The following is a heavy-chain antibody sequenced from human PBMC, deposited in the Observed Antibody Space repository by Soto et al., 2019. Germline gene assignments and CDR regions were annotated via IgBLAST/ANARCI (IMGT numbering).Heavy chain of an antibody. CDR1: GGTFSSYA. CDR3: ARDIRWFGEVVSGGMDV. CDR2: IIPIFGTA. Sequence: QVQLVQSGAEVKKPGSSVKVSCKASGGTFSSYAISWVRQAPGQGLEWMGGIIPIFGTANYAQKFQGRVTITADESTSTAYMELSSLRSADTGVYYCARDIRWFGEVVSGGMDVWGQGTTVTVSS. D-gene: IGHD3-10*01. J-gene: IGHJ6*02. V-gene: IGHV1-69*12.